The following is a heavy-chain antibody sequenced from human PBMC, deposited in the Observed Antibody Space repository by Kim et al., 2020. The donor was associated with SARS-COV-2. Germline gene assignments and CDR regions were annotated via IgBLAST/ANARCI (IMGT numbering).Heavy chain of an antibody. J-gene: IGHJ4*02. CDR3: ARGGGTYYPYFDY. V-gene: IGHV1-2*02. D-gene: IGHD1-26*01. Sequence: YAQNFQGRVTMTRDTSISTAYMELSRLRSDDTAVYYCARGGGTYYPYFDYWGQGTLVTVSS.